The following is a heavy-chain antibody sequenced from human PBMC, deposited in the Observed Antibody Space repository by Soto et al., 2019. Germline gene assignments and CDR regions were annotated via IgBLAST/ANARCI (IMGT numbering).Heavy chain of an antibody. CDR2: ISPDGNNA. Sequence: WVRQAPGKGLEWVAHISPDGNNAYYADSVKGRFTISRDNARNTVYLQVNSLRPEDTAVFHCVRGPSHGAFDIWGQGTLVTVS. J-gene: IGHJ3*02. V-gene: IGHV3-30-3*01. CDR3: VRGPSHGAFDI.